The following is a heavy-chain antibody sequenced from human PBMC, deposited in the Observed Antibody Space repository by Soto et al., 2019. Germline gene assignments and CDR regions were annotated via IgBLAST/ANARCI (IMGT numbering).Heavy chain of an antibody. CDR3: ARSYGLTDTWFDP. D-gene: IGHD2-21*02. CDR1: GGSVSSDPYY. J-gene: IGHJ5*02. CDR2: IYYSGNT. Sequence: PSETLSLTCTVSGGSVSSDPYYWSWIRQHPGKGLEWIGYIYYSGNTYYNPSLESRLTISVDTSENQISLKLSSVTAADTAVYYCARSYGLTDTWFDPWRQATLVTVSS. V-gene: IGHV4-31*03.